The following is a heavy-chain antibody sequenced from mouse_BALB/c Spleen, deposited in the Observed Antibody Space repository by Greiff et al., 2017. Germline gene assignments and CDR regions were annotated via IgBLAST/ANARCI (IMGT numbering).Heavy chain of an antibody. V-gene: IGHV5-17*02. CDR1: GFTFSSFG. CDR3: ARSVDRAMDY. CDR2: ISSGSSTI. D-gene: IGHD1-1*01. Sequence: EVKVVESGGGLVQPGGSRKLSCAASGFTFSSFGMHWVRQAPEKGLEWVAYISSGSSTIYYADTVKGRFTISRDNPKNTLFLQMTSLRSEDTAMYYCARSVDRAMDYWGQGTSVTVSS. J-gene: IGHJ4*01.